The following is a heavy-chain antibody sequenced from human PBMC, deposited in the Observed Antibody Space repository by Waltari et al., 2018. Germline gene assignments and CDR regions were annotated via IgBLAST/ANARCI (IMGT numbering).Heavy chain of an antibody. CDR2: IYYSGST. D-gene: IGHD2-21*01. V-gene: IGHV4-39*07. CDR3: ARGYHCGGDCYLDFDY. CDR1: GGSISSSSYY. Sequence: QLQLQESGPGLVKPSETLSLTCTVSGGSISSSSYYWGWIRQPPGKGLEWIGSIYYSGSTYYNPSLKSRVTISVDTSKNQFSLKLSSVTAADTTVYYCARGYHCGGDCYLDFDYWGQGTLVTVSS. J-gene: IGHJ4*02.